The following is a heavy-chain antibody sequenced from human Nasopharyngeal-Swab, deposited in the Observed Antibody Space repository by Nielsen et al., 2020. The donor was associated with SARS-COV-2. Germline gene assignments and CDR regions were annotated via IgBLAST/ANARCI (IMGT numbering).Heavy chain of an antibody. CDR1: GFTFSSYG. CDR2: IWYDGSNK. V-gene: IGHV3-33*01. J-gene: IGHJ6*02. D-gene: IGHD3-3*01. CDR3: ARESNTYYDFWSGYYDSLYYYYGMDV. Sequence: GESLKISCAASGFTFSSYGMHWVRQAPGKGLEWVAVIWYDGSNKYYADSVKGRFTISRDNSKNTLYLQMNSLRAEDTAVYYCARESNTYYDFWSGYYDSLYYYYGMDVWGQGTTVTVSS.